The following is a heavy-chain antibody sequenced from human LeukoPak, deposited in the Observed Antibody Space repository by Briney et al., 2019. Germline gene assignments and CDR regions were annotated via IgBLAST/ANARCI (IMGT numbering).Heavy chain of an antibody. V-gene: IGHV3-23*01. CDR3: AKVYYDFWSGVDY. Sequence: GGSLRLSCVASGFTFNNYAMCWVRQAPGKGLEWVSTIGGSGAGTYYADSVKGRFTISRDNSKNTLYLQMNSLRAEDTAVYYCAKVYYDFWSGVDYWGQGTLVTVSS. CDR2: IGGSGAGT. D-gene: IGHD3-3*01. J-gene: IGHJ4*02. CDR1: GFTFNNYA.